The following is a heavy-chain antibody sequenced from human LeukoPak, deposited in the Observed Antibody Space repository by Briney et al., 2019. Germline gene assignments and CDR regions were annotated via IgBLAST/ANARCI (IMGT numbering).Heavy chain of an antibody. CDR2: IRYDGSIK. Sequence: QSGGSLRLSSAASGFTFSSYGMHWVRQAPGKGLEWVAFIRYDGSIKYYADSVKVGCTISTDNSKNTLYLQMNSLSAEDTAVYYCAKVFYDSSGYYSGTHYWGQGTLVTVSS. V-gene: IGHV3-30*02. J-gene: IGHJ4*02. CDR1: GFTFSSYG. D-gene: IGHD3-22*01. CDR3: AKVFYDSSGYYSGTHY.